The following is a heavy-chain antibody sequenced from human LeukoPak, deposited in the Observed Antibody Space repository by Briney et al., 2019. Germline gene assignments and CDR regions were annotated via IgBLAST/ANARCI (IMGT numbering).Heavy chain of an antibody. CDR2: IHASGTT. D-gene: IGHD3-9*01. CDR1: GDSISSPTYY. V-gene: IGHV4-61*02. Sequence: SETLSLTCTVSGDSISSPTYYWSWIRQPAGKGLEWIGRIHASGTTNYNPSLKSRITISEDTSKNQFSLKLSSVTAADTAVYYCARDFDSPLAFDIWGQGTMVTVSS. J-gene: IGHJ3*02. CDR3: ARDFDSPLAFDI.